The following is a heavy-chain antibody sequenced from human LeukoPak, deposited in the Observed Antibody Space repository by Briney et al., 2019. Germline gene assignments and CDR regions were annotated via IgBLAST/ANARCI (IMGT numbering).Heavy chain of an antibody. CDR1: GSTLTESS. CDR2: FDPEDVET. D-gene: IGHD2-15*01. J-gene: IGHJ6*03. V-gene: IGHV1-24*01. Sequence: ASVKVSCKISGSTLTESSIHWVRQPPGKGLEWMGGFDPEDVETIYSQKFQGRVTLTDDTSTDTAYMELSSLRFEDTAVYHCATRNCSGGSCLPEFYYYYLDIWGTGTTVTVSS. CDR3: ATRNCSGGSCLPEFYYYYLDI.